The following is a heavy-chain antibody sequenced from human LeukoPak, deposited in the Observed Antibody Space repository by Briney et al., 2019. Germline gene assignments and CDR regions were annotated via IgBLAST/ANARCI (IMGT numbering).Heavy chain of an antibody. J-gene: IGHJ6*02. D-gene: IGHD5-12*01. CDR1: GYTFTSYY. CDR2: INPSGGST. CDR3: ARDSGYDLRVLDYYGMDV. Sequence: ASVRVSCKASGYTFTSYYMHWVRQAPGKGLEWMGIINPSGGSTSYAQKFQGRVTMTRDTSTSTVYMEVSSLRSEDTAVYYCARDSGYDLRVLDYYGMDVWGQGTTVTVSS. V-gene: IGHV1-46*01.